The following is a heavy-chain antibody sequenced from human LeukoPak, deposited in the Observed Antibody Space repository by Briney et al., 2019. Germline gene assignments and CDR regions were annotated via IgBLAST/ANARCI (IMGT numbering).Heavy chain of an antibody. J-gene: IGHJ4*02. CDR2: INPNSGGT. V-gene: IGHV1-2*02. CDR3: ARVSPLIAVAGDFDY. CDR1: GYTFTGYY. D-gene: IGHD6-19*01. Sequence: ASVKVSCKASGYTFTGYYMHWVRQAPGQGLEWMGWINPNSGGTNYAQKFQGRVTMTRDTSISTVYMELSRLRSDDTAVYYCARVSPLIAVAGDFDYWGQGTLVTVSS.